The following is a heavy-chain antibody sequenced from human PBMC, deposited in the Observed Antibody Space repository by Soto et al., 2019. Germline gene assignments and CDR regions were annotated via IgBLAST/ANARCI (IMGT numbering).Heavy chain of an antibody. J-gene: IGHJ6*03. V-gene: IGHV3-74*01. CDR2: INSDGSST. CDR1: GFTFSSYW. Sequence: GGSLRLSCAASGFTFSSYWMHWVRQAPGKGLVWVSRINSDGSSTSYADSVKGRFTISRDNAKNTLYLQMNSLRAEDTAVYYCARDGGTGYSSGWYPPRYYYYYYMDVWGKGTTVTVSS. D-gene: IGHD6-19*01. CDR3: ARDGGTGYSSGWYPPRYYYYYYMDV.